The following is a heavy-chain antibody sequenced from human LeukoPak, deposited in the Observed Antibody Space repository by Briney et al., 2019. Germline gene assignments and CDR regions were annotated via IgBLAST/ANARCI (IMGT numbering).Heavy chain of an antibody. D-gene: IGHD3-22*01. J-gene: IGHJ4*02. V-gene: IGHV3-23*01. CDR1: GFTFSSYA. Sequence: GGSLRLSCAASGFTFSSYAMSWVRQAPGKGLEWVSAISGNGGSTYYADSVKGRFTISRDNSKNTLYLQMNSLRAEDTAVYYCAKAYYDSSGYSYYFDYWGQGTLVTVSS. CDR2: ISGNGGST. CDR3: AKAYYDSSGYSYYFDY.